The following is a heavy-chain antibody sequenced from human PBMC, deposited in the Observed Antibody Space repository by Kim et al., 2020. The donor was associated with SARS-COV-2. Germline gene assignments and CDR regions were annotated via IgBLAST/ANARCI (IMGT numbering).Heavy chain of an antibody. CDR1: GYTFTSYG. CDR2: LIASTVHP. Sequence: ASVKVSCKASGYTFTSYGISWVRQAPGHGLGFLVCLIASTVHPHSSHQLHGRFTMTTDTSTSTAYMELRRLRSDDTAVYYCARWEGSSGVYGMDFWGQGTTVTV. D-gene: IGHD6-13*01. CDR3: ARWEGSSGVYGMDF. V-gene: IGHV1-18*01. J-gene: IGHJ6*01.